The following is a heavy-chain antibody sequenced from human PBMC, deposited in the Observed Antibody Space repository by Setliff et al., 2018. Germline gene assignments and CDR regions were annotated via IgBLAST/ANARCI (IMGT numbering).Heavy chain of an antibody. CDR3: SSSSSVAFDI. V-gene: IGHV3-30*02. CDR2: IRFDGTNK. J-gene: IGHJ3*02. Sequence: GGSLRLPCAASGFAFSSYGMHWVRQAPGKGLEWVAFIRFDGTNKYYADSVEGRFTISRDNSKNTLYLQMNSLRAEDTAVYYCSSSSSVAFDIWGQGTMVTVSS. D-gene: IGHD6-6*01. CDR1: GFAFSSYG.